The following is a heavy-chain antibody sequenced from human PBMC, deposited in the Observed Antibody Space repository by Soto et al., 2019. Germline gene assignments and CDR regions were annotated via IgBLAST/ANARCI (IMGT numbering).Heavy chain of an antibody. D-gene: IGHD3-16*01. V-gene: IGHV4-34*01. Sequence: SETLSLTCAVFGESLSGYHWTWIRQSTGKGLEWIGEINLSGNTNCNPSLKSRVTISIDTPKKQFSLKLTSVTAADTAIYYCARVLVTYGGIMVPYNWFDTWGQGNLVTVSS. J-gene: IGHJ5*02. CDR1: GESLSGYH. CDR3: ARVLVTYGGIMVPYNWFDT. CDR2: INLSGNT.